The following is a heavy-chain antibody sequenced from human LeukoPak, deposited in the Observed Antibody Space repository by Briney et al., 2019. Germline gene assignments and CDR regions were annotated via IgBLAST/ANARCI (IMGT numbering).Heavy chain of an antibody. CDR3: ARGRPVTNAFDI. Sequence: SETLSLTCAVYGGSFSGYYWSWIRQPPGKGPEWIGEINHSGSTNYNPSLKSRVTISVDTSKNQFSLKLSSVTAADTAVYYCARGRPVTNAFDIWGQGTMATVSS. CDR1: GGSFSGYY. V-gene: IGHV4-34*01. J-gene: IGHJ3*02. CDR2: INHSGST. D-gene: IGHD4-4*01.